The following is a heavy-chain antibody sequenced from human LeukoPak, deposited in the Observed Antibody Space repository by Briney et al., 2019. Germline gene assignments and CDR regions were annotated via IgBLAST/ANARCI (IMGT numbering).Heavy chain of an antibody. J-gene: IGHJ5*02. CDR3: ARSRITIFGVVTGFDP. V-gene: IGHV4-59*01. Sequence: NPSETLSLTCTVSGGSISSYYWSWIRQPPGKGLEGVGYIYYSGSTNYNPSLKSRVTISVDTSKNQFSLKLSSVTAADTAVYYCARSRITIFGVVTGFDPWGQGTLVTVSS. CDR1: GGSISSYY. D-gene: IGHD3-3*01. CDR2: IYYSGST.